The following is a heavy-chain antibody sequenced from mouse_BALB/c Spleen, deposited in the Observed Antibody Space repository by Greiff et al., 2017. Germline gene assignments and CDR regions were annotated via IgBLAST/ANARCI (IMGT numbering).Heavy chain of an antibody. CDR3: ARRGSYAMDY. V-gene: IGHV1S137*01. Sequence: VQRVESGAELVRPGVSVKISCKGSGYTFTDYAMHWVKQSHAKSLEWIGVISTYYGDASYNQKFKGKATMTVDKSSSTAYMELARLTSEDSAIYYCARRGSYAMDYWGQGTSVTVSS. CDR2: ISTYYGDA. CDR1: GYTFTDYA. J-gene: IGHJ4*01.